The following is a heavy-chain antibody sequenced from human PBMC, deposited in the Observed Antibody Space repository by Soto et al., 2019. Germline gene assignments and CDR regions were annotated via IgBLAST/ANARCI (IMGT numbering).Heavy chain of an antibody. V-gene: IGHV1-69*13. J-gene: IGHJ5*01. D-gene: IGHD3-9*01. CDR2: IIPILNTA. CDR1: GGTSSSYA. Sequence: GASVKVSSKASGGTSSSYAISWVRKAPGQGLEWMGGIIPILNTATYAQKFQGRVTITADESTSTAYMELSSLRSEDTAVYYCASPYCDIFSGFYMGFGPWGQGILV. CDR3: ASPYCDIFSGFYMGFGP.